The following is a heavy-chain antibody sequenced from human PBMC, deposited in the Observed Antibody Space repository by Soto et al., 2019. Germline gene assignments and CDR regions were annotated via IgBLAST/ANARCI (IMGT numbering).Heavy chain of an antibody. Sequence: SLSCAASGFTFSSYAMHWVRQAPGKGLDWVAVISYDGSTKYFADSVKGRFAISRDNSKNTLYLQMTSLRTEDTAVYYCARERGYFDYWGQGTLVTVSS. J-gene: IGHJ4*02. CDR2: ISYDGSTK. CDR3: ARERGYFDY. CDR1: GFTFSSYA. V-gene: IGHV3-30*09.